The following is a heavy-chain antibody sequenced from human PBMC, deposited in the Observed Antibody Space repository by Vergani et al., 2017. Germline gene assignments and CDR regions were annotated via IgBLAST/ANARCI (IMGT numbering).Heavy chain of an antibody. J-gene: IGHJ6*03. D-gene: IGHD2-21*01. V-gene: IGHV3-21*04. Sequence: EVQLVESGGGLVQPGGSLRLSCVASGFTFSHYSMNWVRQAPGKGLEWVSSISGNNDDVYYADSVKGRFTISRDNSKNTLYLQMNSLRAEDTAVYYCAKGLYCGGDCSDYYYYYMDVWGKGATVTVS. CDR1: GFTFSHYS. CDR3: AKGLYCGGDCSDYYYYYMDV. CDR2: ISGNNDDV.